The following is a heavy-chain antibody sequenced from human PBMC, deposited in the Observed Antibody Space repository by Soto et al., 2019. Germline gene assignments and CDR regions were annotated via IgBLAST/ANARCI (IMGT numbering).Heavy chain of an antibody. CDR3: ARGETVNVAGTLDY. Sequence: EVQLVESGGGLVKPGGSLRLSCAASGFTFSTYGFHWVRQAPGKGLEWVSSISSTSTFIYYADSVRGRFTVSRDNGKNPLFLQMNGLRAEDTAVYYCARGETVNVAGTLDYWGQGTLVTVSS. D-gene: IGHD2-21*01. V-gene: IGHV3-21*01. CDR2: ISSTSTFI. CDR1: GFTFSTYG. J-gene: IGHJ4*02.